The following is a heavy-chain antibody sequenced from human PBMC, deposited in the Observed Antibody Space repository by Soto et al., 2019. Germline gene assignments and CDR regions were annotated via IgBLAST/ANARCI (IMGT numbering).Heavy chain of an antibody. Sequence: GGSLRLSCAASGFTFSSYWMSWVRQAPGKGLEWVANIKQDGSEKYYVDSVKGRFTISRDNAKNSLYLQMNSLRAEDTAVYYCARDRSSSKRGSNWFDPWGQGTLVTVSS. D-gene: IGHD6-13*01. CDR1: GFTFSSYW. CDR2: IKQDGSEK. V-gene: IGHV3-7*01. J-gene: IGHJ5*02. CDR3: ARDRSSSKRGSNWFDP.